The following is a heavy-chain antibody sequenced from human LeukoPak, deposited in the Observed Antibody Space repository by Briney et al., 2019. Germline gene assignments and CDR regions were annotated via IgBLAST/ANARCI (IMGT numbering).Heavy chain of an antibody. D-gene: IGHD3-22*01. CDR3: ARGDYYDSSGYYYRGCYFDY. CDR1: GGSISSYY. J-gene: IGHJ4*02. CDR2: IYYSGST. Sequence: SETLPLTCTVSGGSISSYYWSWIRQPPGKGLEWIGYIYYSGSTNYNPSLKSRVTISVDTSKNQFSLKLSSVTAADTAVYYCARGDYYDSSGYYYRGCYFDYWGQGTLVTVSS. V-gene: IGHV4-59*01.